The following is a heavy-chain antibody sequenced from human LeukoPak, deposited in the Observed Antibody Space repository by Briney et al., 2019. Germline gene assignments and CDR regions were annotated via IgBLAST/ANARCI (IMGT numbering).Heavy chain of an antibody. V-gene: IGHV3-64*04. CDR2: ISGNGGST. Sequence: GGSLRLSCSASGFTFSRYAMHWVRQASGKGLDYVSAISGNGGSTYYADSVKGRFTISRDNSKNTLCLQMNSLRDEDTAVYYRASGPRQNSVYDYWGQGALVTVSS. CDR3: ASGPRQNSVYDY. D-gene: IGHD5/OR15-5a*01. J-gene: IGHJ4*02. CDR1: GFTFSRYA.